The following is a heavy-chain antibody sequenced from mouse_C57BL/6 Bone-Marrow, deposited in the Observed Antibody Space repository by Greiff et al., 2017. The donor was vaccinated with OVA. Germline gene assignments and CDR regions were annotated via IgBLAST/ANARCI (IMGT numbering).Heavy chain of an antibody. CDR2: IDPSDSYT. D-gene: IGHD2-3*01. V-gene: IGHV1-69*01. J-gene: IGHJ2*01. CDR3: ARDGYWDDFDY. CDR1: GYTFTSYW. Sequence: QVQLQQPGAELVMPGASVKLSCKASGYTFTSYWMHWVKQRPGQGLEWIGEIDPSDSYTNYNQKFKGKSTLTVDKSSSTAYMQLSSLTSEDSAVYYCARDGYWDDFDYWGQGTTLTVSS.